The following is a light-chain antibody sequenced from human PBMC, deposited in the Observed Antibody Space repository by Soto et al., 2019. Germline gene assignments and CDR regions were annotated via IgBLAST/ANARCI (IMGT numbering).Light chain of an antibody. CDR3: SSYTSSNTVA. CDR2: EVS. Sequence: QSVLTQPASVSGSPGQSITISCTGTSSDVGGYNYVSWYQQHPGKAPKVMIFEVSSRPSWVSNRFSGSKSGNTASLTISGLQAEDEADYYWSSYTSSNTVAFGGGTKVTVL. V-gene: IGLV2-14*01. CDR1: SSDVGGYNY. J-gene: IGLJ2*01.